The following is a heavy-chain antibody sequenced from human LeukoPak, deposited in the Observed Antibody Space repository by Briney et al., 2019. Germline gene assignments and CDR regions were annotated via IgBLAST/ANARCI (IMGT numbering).Heavy chain of an antibody. V-gene: IGHV3-21*01. CDR1: GFTSSSYS. CDR2: ISSSSSYI. J-gene: IGHJ4*02. Sequence: PGGSLRLSCAASGFTSSSYSMNWVRQAPGKGLEWVSSISSSSSYIYYADSVKGRFTISRDNAKNSLYLQMNSLRAEDTAVYYCARCSGGGSYSRRPFDYRGQGTLVTVSS. CDR3: ARCSGGGSYSRRPFDY. D-gene: IGHD1-26*01.